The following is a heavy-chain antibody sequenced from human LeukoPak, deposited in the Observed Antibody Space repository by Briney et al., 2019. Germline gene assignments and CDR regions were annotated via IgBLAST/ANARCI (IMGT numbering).Heavy chain of an antibody. D-gene: IGHD4-11*01. CDR1: GFTLSNYW. V-gene: IGHV3-7*01. J-gene: IGHJ4*02. CDR3: ARDRGYSNFDY. CDR2: MKEDGSEK. Sequence: GGSLRLSCAASGFTLSNYWMSWVRQAPGKGLEWVANMKEDGSEKNYVDSVKGRFTISRANAQDSLYLQMNSLRAEDTAVYYCARDRGYSNFDYWGQGTLVTVSS.